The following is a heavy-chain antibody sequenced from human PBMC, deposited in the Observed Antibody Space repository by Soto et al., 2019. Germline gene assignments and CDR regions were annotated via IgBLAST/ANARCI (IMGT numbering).Heavy chain of an antibody. CDR2: IWYDGSNR. Sequence: QVQLVESGGGVVQPGRSLRLSCAASGFTFSSYGMHWVRQAPGKGLEWVAVIWYDGSNRYYADSVKGRFTISRDNSKNTLYLQMDSLRAEDTALYYWARALKERGYSYGLAHLAYWGQGTLVTVSS. CDR3: ARALKERGYSYGLAHLAY. CDR1: GFTFSSYG. D-gene: IGHD5-18*01. J-gene: IGHJ4*02. V-gene: IGHV3-33*01.